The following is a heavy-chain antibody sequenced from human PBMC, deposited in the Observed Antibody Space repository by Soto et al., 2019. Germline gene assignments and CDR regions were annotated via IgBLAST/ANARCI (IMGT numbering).Heavy chain of an antibody. V-gene: IGHV3-66*01. CDR2: IYSGGST. J-gene: IGHJ3*02. CDR3: ARDRSTIYAFDI. CDR1: GFTVSSNY. D-gene: IGHD3-3*01. Sequence: GGSLRLSCAASGFTVSSNYMSWVRQAPGKGLEWVSVIYSGGSTYYADSVKGRFTISRDNSKNTLYLQMNSLRAEDTAVYYCARDRSTIYAFDIWGQGTMVTVSS.